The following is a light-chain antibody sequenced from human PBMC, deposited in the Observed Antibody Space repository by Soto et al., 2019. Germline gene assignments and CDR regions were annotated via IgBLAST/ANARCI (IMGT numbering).Light chain of an antibody. J-gene: IGKJ5*01. V-gene: IGKV1-39*01. Sequence: DIQMTQSPSSLSASVGDIVTITFRASQSISSYLNWYQQKPGKAPKLLIYAASSLQSGVPSRFSGSGSGTDFTLTISSLQPEDFATYYCQQRYSTPPITFGQGTRLEIK. CDR2: AAS. CDR1: QSISSY. CDR3: QQRYSTPPIT.